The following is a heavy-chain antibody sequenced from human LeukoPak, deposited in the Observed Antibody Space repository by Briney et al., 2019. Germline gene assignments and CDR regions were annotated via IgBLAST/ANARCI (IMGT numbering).Heavy chain of an antibody. CDR1: GGSISSYY. V-gene: IGHV4-59*01. CDR3: ARIYKAVASYYYYMDV. J-gene: IGHJ6*03. CDR2: IYYSGST. Sequence: SETLSLTCTVSGGSISSYYWSWIRQPPGKGLEWIGYIYYSGSTNYNPSLKSRVTISVDTSKNQFSLKLSSVTAADTAVYYCARIYKAVASYYYYMDVWGKGTTVTVPS. D-gene: IGHD6-19*01.